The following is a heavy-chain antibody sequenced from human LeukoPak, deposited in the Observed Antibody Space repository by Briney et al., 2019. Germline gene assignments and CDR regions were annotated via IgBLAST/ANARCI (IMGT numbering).Heavy chain of an antibody. D-gene: IGHD5-18*01. CDR2: IIPIFGTA. Sequence: SVKVSCKASGYTFTSYGISWVRQAPGKGLEWMGGIIPIFGTANYAQKFQGRVTITADESTSTAYMELSSLRSEDTAVYYWARERAYSYGTFDYWGQGTLVTVSS. V-gene: IGHV1-69*13. CDR1: GYTFTSYG. J-gene: IGHJ4*02. CDR3: ARERAYSYGTFDY.